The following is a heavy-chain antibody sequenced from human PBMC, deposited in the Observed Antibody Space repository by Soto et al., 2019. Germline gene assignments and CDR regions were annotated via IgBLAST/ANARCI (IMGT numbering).Heavy chain of an antibody. J-gene: IGHJ6*02. CDR1: GFTFSSYG. CDR2: IWYDGSNK. Sequence: QVQLVESGGGVVQPGRSLRLSCAASGFTFSSYGMHWVRQAPGKGLEWVAVIWYDGSNKYYADSVKGRFTISRDNSKNTRYLQRNSLRAEDTAVYYCARVPYYDFWSGYSPHYYYGMDVWGQGTTVTVSS. CDR3: ARVPYYDFWSGYSPHYYYGMDV. D-gene: IGHD3-3*01. V-gene: IGHV3-33*01.